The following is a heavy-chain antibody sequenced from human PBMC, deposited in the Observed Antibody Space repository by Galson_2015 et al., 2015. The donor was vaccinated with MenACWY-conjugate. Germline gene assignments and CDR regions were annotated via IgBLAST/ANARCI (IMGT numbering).Heavy chain of an antibody. J-gene: IGHJ3*02. V-gene: IGHV1-3*01. Sequence: SVKVSCKASGYTFTSYAMHWVRQAPGQRLEWMGWINAGNGNTKYSQKFQGRVTITRDTSASTAYMELSSLRSEDTAVYYCARVPISPGWFLHAFDIWGQGTMVTVSS. CDR1: GYTFTSYA. CDR3: ARVPISPGWFLHAFDI. CDR2: INAGNGNT. D-gene: IGHD6-19*01.